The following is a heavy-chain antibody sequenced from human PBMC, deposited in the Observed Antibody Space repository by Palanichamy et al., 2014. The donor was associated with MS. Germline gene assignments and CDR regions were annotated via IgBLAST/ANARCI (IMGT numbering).Heavy chain of an antibody. CDR2: TYYRSKWSD. D-gene: IGHD6-19*01. CDR1: GDSVSSNSVA. V-gene: IGHV6-1*01. CDR3: ARSVTGRLDY. J-gene: IGHJ4*02. Sequence: QVQLAAVRSRTAEALRRPSHSPRAISGDSVSSNSVAWHWIRQSPSSGLEWLGRTYYRSKWSDDYAVSVKGRMTINPDTSKNHLSLQLNSVTPEDTAVYYCARSVTGRLDYWGQGTLVTVSS.